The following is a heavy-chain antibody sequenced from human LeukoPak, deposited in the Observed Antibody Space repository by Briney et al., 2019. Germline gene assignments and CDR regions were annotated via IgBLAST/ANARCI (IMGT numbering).Heavy chain of an antibody. CDR3: ARQSRTIQV. CDR2: IYYSGST. D-gene: IGHD5-18*01. V-gene: IGHV4-59*08. J-gene: IGHJ3*01. CDR1: GGSISSYY. Sequence: ASETLSLTCTASGGSISSYYWSWIRQPPGKGLEWIGYIYYSGSTNYNPSLKSRVTISVDTSKNQFSLKLSTVTAADTAVYYCARQSRTIQVWGQGTMVTVSS.